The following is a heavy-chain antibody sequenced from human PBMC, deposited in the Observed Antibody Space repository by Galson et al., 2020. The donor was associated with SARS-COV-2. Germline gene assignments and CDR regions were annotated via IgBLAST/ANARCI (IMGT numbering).Heavy chain of an antibody. D-gene: IGHD3-3*01. V-gene: IGHV4-61*02. CDR1: GASISSGSYY. J-gene: IGHJ6*03. CDR2: IYKSGHT. CDR3: ARGNSPCVTIFGVLTGTCDMDV. Sequence: SETLSLTCTVSGASISSGSYYWSWIRQPAGKGLEWIGRIYKSGHTNYNPSLWSQVTISVDTSKNQFSLKLTSVTAADTAVYYCARGNSPCVTIFGVLTGTCDMDVWGEGTTVTVSS.